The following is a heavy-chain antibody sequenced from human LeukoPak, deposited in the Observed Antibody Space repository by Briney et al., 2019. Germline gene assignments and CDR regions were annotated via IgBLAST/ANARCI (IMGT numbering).Heavy chain of an antibody. CDR3: ARKNNDWSGYHFGYFDY. J-gene: IGHJ4*02. Sequence: ASVKVSCKASGYTFTGYYMHWVRQAPGQGLEWMGWINPNSGGTNYAQKFQGRVTMTRDTSISTAYMELSRLRSDDTAVYYCARKNNDWSGYHFGYFDYWGQGTLVTVSS. D-gene: IGHD3-3*01. V-gene: IGHV1-2*02. CDR1: GYTFTGYY. CDR2: INPNSGGT.